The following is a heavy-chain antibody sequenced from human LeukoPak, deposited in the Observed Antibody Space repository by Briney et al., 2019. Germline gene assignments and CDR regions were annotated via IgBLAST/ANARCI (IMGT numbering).Heavy chain of an antibody. CDR3: ARVRDGYNDAYDI. V-gene: IGHV1-46*01. Sequence: ASVKVSCKASGYTFTSYAMNWLRQAPGQGLEWMGIVNPSGDSTNYAQNFQGRVTMTGDTSTSTVYMELSSLRSEDTAVYYCARVRDGYNDAYDIWGQGTMVTVTS. CDR1: GYTFTSYA. D-gene: IGHD5-24*01. J-gene: IGHJ3*02. CDR2: VNPSGDST.